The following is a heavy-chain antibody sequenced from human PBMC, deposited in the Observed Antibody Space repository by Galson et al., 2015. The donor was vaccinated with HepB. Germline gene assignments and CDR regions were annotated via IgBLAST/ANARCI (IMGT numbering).Heavy chain of an antibody. CDR3: ARDVGYSSGWYQGFYYGMDV. Sequence: CAISGDSVSSNSAAWNWIRQSPSRGLEWLGRTYYRSKWYNDYAVSVKSRITLNPDTSKNQFSLQLNSVTPDDTAVCYCARDVGYSSGWYQGFYYGMDVWGQGTTVTVSS. D-gene: IGHD6-19*01. CDR2: TYYRSKWYN. J-gene: IGHJ6*02. V-gene: IGHV6-1*01. CDR1: GDSVSSNSAA.